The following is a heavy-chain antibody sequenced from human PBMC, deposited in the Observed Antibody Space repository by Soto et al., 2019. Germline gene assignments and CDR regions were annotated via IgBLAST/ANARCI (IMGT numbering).Heavy chain of an antibody. CDR3: AKENGYSSSWFEFDY. CDR2: ISGSGGST. V-gene: IGHV3-23*01. CDR1: GFTFSSYA. Sequence: GGSLRLSCAASGFTFSSYAMSWVRQARGKGLEWVSAISGSGGSTYYADSVKGRFTISRDNSKNTLYLQMNSLRAEDTAVYYCAKENGYSSSWFEFDYWGQGTLVTVSS. J-gene: IGHJ4*02. D-gene: IGHD6-13*01.